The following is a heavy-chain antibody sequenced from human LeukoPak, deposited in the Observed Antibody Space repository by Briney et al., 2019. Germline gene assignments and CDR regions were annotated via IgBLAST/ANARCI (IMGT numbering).Heavy chain of an antibody. Sequence: PSEPLSLTCAVYGGSFSNYYWSWIRQPPGKGLEWIGEINDSGRINYNPSLMSRVTVSVDTSKNQFSLRLTSVTATDTAVYYCARRWNYGRNYYIDVWGNGATVSVSS. V-gene: IGHV4-34*01. CDR2: INDSGRI. D-gene: IGHD1-7*01. J-gene: IGHJ6*03. CDR1: GGSFSNYY. CDR3: ARRWNYGRNYYIDV.